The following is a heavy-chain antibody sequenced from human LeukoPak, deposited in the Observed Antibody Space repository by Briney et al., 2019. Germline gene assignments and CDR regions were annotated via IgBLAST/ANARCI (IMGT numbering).Heavy chain of an antibody. Sequence: SVKVSCKASGGTFSSYAISWVRQAPGQGLEWMGGIIPIFGTANYAQKFQGRVTITRDSSASTAYMELSSLTSEDTAVYYCARGIWSARTVDYYLDYWGQGTLVTVPS. CDR1: GGTFSSYA. V-gene: IGHV1-69*05. CDR2: IIPIFGTA. CDR3: ARGIWSARTVDYYLDY. D-gene: IGHD2-21*01. J-gene: IGHJ4*02.